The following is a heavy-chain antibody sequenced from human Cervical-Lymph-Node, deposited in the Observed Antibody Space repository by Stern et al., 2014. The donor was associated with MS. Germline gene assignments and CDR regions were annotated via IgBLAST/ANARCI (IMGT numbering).Heavy chain of an antibody. Sequence: QVQLVESGPGLVKPSETLSLTCSISGGSVSSNRYYWGWIRQPPGKGLEWIGIIYYSGATFYNPSLKSPVSISMDTSKNQFSLSLSSVTAADTAVYYCGRAGLDDTFDVWGQGTMVTVSS. V-gene: IGHV4-39*01. CDR1: GGSVSSNRYY. CDR2: IYYSGAT. D-gene: IGHD3/OR15-3a*01. J-gene: IGHJ3*01. CDR3: GRAGLDDTFDV.